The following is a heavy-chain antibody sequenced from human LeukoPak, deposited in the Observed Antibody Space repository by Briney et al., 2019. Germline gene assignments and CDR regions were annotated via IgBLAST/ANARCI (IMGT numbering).Heavy chain of an antibody. J-gene: IGHJ4*02. D-gene: IGHD3-22*01. CDR2: ISDGGTTS. V-gene: IGHV3-23*01. CDR1: GLTFNNYA. CDR3: ASRAWFHSSGYYWYYFDY. Sequence: GGSLRLSCETSGLTFNNYAMSWVRQTPGEGLEWVSAISDGGTTSYYADSVKGRFTISRDNSRSTVFLQMNRLGAEDTALYYCASRAWFHSSGYYWYYFDYWGQGTLVTVSS.